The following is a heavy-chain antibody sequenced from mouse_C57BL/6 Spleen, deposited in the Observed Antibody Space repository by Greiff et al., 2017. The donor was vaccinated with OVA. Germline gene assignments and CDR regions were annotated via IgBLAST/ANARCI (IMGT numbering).Heavy chain of an antibody. CDR1: GYTFTSYW. CDR3: ARKDYYGSSDV. Sequence: QVQLQQPGAELVKPGASVKLSCKASGYTFTSYWMHWVKQRPGQGLEWIGMIHPNSGSTNYNEKFKSKATLTVDKSSSTAYMQLSSLTSEDSAVYYCARKDYYGSSDVWGTGTTVTVSS. J-gene: IGHJ1*03. CDR2: IHPNSGST. D-gene: IGHD1-1*01. V-gene: IGHV1-64*01.